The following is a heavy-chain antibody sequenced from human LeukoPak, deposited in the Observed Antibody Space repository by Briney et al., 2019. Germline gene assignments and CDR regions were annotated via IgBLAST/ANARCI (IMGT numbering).Heavy chain of an antibody. V-gene: IGHV4-31*03. D-gene: IGHD3-16*02. J-gene: IGHJ6*02. CDR1: GGSIGSGGYY. Sequence: PSETLSLTCTVSGGSIGSGGYYWSWIRQHPGKGLEWIGYIYYSESTYYNPSLKSRVTISVDTSKNQFSLKLSSVAAADTAVYYCARGPSSFGGVIVAPYYYGMDVWGQGTTVTVSS. CDR2: IYYSEST. CDR3: ARGPSSFGGVIVAPYYYGMDV.